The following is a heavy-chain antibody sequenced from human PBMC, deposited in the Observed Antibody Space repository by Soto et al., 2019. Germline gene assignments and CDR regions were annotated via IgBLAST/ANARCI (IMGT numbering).Heavy chain of an antibody. J-gene: IGHJ4*02. CDR3: ARAEYYDSSGYRPPGIFL. D-gene: IGHD3-22*01. V-gene: IGHV3-21*01. CDR1: GFTFSSYS. Sequence: EVQLVESGGGLVKPGGSLRLSCTASGFTFSSYSMNWVRQAPGKGLEWVSSISSSSSYIYYADSVKGRFTISRDNAKNSLYLQMNSLRAEDTAVYYCARAEYYDSSGYRPPGIFLWGQGTLVTVSS. CDR2: ISSSSSYI.